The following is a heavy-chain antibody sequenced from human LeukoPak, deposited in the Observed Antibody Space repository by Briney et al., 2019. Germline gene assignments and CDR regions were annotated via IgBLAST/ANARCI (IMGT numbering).Heavy chain of an antibody. CDR1: GYSFTTYW. Sequence: GESLKISCKGSGYSFTTYWIGWVRQMPGKGLEWMGIIYPSDSDTRYSPSFQGQVTISADKTISTAYLQWSSLKASDTAMYYCVRQSSHSSGYYYFDYWGQGTLVTVSS. J-gene: IGHJ4*02. D-gene: IGHD3-22*01. CDR2: IYPSDSDT. CDR3: VRQSSHSSGYYYFDY. V-gene: IGHV5-51*01.